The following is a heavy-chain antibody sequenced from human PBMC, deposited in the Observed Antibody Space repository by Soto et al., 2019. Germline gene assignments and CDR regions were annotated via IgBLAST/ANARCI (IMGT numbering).Heavy chain of an antibody. J-gene: IGHJ4*02. D-gene: IGHD3-22*01. CDR3: ASIYDSTPF. CDR1: GYSFTSYW. Sequence: GESLKISCNGSGYSFTSYWIGWVRQMPGKGLEWMGRIDPSDSYTNYSPSFQGHVTISADKSISTAYLQWSSLKASDTAMYYCASIYDSTPFWGQGTLVTVSS. CDR2: IDPSDSYT. V-gene: IGHV5-10-1*01.